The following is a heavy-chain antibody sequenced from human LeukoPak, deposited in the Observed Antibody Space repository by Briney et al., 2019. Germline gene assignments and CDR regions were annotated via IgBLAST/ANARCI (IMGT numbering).Heavy chain of an antibody. D-gene: IGHD3-22*01. Sequence: PSETLSLTCTVSGGSISSYYWSWIRQPPGKGLEWIGYIDYSGSTYYNPSLKSRVTISVDTSKNQFSLKLSSVTAADTAVYYCARDTTYYYDSSGYNYAFDICGQGTMVTVSS. J-gene: IGHJ3*02. V-gene: IGHV4-59*12. CDR1: GGSISSYY. CDR2: IDYSGST. CDR3: ARDTTYYYDSSGYNYAFDI.